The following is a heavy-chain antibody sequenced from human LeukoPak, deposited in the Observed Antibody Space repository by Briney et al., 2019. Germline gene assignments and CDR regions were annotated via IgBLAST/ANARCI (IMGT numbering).Heavy chain of an antibody. J-gene: IGHJ2*01. V-gene: IGHV4-39*01. CDR3: ASLDCTGGSCYPGYWYFDL. Sequence: TSETLSLTCTVSRGSMTSYYWGCIRQPPGKGLEWIGSIYSAGSTYYNPSLKSRVIISVDTSKYQFSLKLSSVTAADTAVYYCASLDCTGGSCYPGYWYFDLWGRGTLVTVSS. D-gene: IGHD2-15*01. CDR1: RGSMTSYY. CDR2: IYSAGST.